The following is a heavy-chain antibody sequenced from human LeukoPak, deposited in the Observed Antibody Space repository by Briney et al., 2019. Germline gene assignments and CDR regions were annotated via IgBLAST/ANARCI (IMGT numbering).Heavy chain of an antibody. CDR1: GFTFSNYE. J-gene: IGHJ4*02. Sequence: GGSLRLSCAASGFTFSNYEMNWVRQAPGKGLQWVSLISSSGSTIYYADSVKGRFTISRDNAKNLLYLHMNSLRAEDTAVYYCAGGLRSFDWLLLNLEYWGRGTLVTVSS. V-gene: IGHV3-48*03. CDR3: AGGLRSFDWLLLNLEY. D-gene: IGHD3-9*01. CDR2: ISSSGSTI.